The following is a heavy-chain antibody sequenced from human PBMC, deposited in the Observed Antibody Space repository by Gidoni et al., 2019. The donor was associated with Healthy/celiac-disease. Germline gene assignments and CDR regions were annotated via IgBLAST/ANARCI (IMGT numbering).Heavy chain of an antibody. CDR1: GFTFSSYS. Sequence: EVQLVESGGGLVKPGGSLRLSCPASGFTFSSYSMNWVRQAPGKGLEWVSSISSSSSYIYYADSVKGRFTISRDNAKNSLYLQMNSLRAEDTAVYYCARDQAHVGATDYWGQGTLVTVSS. CDR2: ISSSSSYI. CDR3: ARDQAHVGATDY. V-gene: IGHV3-21*01. D-gene: IGHD1-26*01. J-gene: IGHJ4*02.